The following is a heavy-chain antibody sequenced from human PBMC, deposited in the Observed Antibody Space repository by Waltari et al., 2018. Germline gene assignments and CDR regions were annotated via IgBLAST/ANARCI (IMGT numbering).Heavy chain of an antibody. CDR3: ARAGSSTLFDY. CDR2: IYYSGST. Sequence: QVQLQESGPGLVKPSETLSLTCTVSGGSISSPYWSWIRQPPGKGLEWIGYIYYSGSTNYNPSLKSRVTISVDTSKNQFSLKLSSVTAADTAVYYCARAGSSTLFDYWGQGTLVTVSS. J-gene: IGHJ4*02. CDR1: GGSISSPY. V-gene: IGHV4-59*11. D-gene: IGHD6-13*01.